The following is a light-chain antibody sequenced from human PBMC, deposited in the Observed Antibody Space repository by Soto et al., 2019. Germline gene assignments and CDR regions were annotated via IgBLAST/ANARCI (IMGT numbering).Light chain of an antibody. CDR1: QNILSN. CDR2: GAS. V-gene: IGKV3-15*01. CDR3: QQYNNWPRT. Sequence: ELVMTQSPATLSVSPGERATLSCRASQNILSNLAWYQQKPGQAPRLLIYGASTRATGIPARFSGSGSGTEFTLTISSLQSEDFAVYYCQQYNNWPRTCGQGTKVDI. J-gene: IGKJ1*01.